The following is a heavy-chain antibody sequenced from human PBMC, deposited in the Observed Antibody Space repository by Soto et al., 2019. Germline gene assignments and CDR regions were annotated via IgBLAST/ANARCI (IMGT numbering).Heavy chain of an antibody. J-gene: IGHJ6*02. CDR3: ASDLVGASDSYGLDV. V-gene: IGHV3-33*01. D-gene: IGHD1-26*01. CDR1: GFTFSNYG. CDR2: IWHDGNNK. Sequence: PGLSLSLSCAASGFTFSNYGMHWVRQAPGKGLEWVAIIWHDGNNKYYADSVRGRFIISRDNSKNRLYLQMNSLRAEDTAVYYCASDLVGASDSYGLDVWGQGTPVTVSS.